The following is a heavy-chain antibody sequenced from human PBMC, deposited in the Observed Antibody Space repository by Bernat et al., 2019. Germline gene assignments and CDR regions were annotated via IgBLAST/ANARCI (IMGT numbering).Heavy chain of an antibody. Sequence: EVQLVETGGGLIQPGGSLRLSCAASGFNVSNNYMNWVRQAPGKGREGVSVLYRCGGTYYADSVQGRFTISRNKSQTTLFLQTTSLRPEDTAVYYCARGKDRHYYFDYRGRGTLITISS. CDR3: ARGKDRHYYFDY. CDR1: GFNVSNNY. V-gene: IGHV3-53*02. CDR2: LYRCGGT. D-gene: IGHD3-10*01. J-gene: IGHJ4*02.